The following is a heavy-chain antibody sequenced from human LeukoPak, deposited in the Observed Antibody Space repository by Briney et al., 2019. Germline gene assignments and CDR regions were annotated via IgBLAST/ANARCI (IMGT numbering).Heavy chain of an antibody. CDR3: AKVNLGIDYYYYYMDV. D-gene: IGHD7-27*01. Sequence: GGSLRLSCAASGFTFSSYWMSWVRQAPGKGLEWVANIKQDGSEKYYVDSVKGRFTISRDNAKNSLYLQMNSLRAEDTAVYYCAKVNLGIDYYYYYMDVWGKGTTVTVSS. V-gene: IGHV3-7*01. CDR2: IKQDGSEK. J-gene: IGHJ6*03. CDR1: GFTFSSYW.